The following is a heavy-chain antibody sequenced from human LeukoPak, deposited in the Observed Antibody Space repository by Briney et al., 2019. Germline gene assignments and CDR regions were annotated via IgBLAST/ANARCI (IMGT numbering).Heavy chain of an antibody. Sequence: SETLSLTCTVSGGSISSGSYYWSWIRQPAGKGLEWIGRIYTSGSTNYNPSLKSRVTISGDTSKNQFSLKLSSVTAADTAVYYCARDFWNWGQGTLVTVSS. D-gene: IGHD3-3*01. CDR3: ARDFWN. J-gene: IGHJ4*02. CDR1: GGSISSGSYY. V-gene: IGHV4-61*02. CDR2: IYTSGST.